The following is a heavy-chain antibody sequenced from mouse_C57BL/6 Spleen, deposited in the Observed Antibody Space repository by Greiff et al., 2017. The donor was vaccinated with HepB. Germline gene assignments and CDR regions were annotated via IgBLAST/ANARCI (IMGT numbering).Heavy chain of an antibody. CDR2: ISSGGSYT. CDR3: ARHEDSSGYAMDY. J-gene: IGHJ4*01. CDR1: GFTFSSYG. D-gene: IGHD3-2*02. V-gene: IGHV5-6*01. Sequence: DVHLVESGGDLVKPGGSLKLSCAASGFTFSSYGMSWVRQTPDKRLEWVATISSGGSYTYYPDSVKGRFTISRDNAKNTLYLQMSSLKSEDTAMYYCARHEDSSGYAMDYWGQGTSVTVSS.